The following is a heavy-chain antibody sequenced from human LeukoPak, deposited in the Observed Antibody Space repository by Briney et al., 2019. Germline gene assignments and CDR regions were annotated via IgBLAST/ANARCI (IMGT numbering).Heavy chain of an antibody. J-gene: IGHJ4*02. V-gene: IGHV4-34*01. CDR3: ARGRFWSGYYPANLDY. D-gene: IGHD3-3*01. CDR2: INHSGST. CDR1: GGSFSGYY. Sequence: LETLSLTCAVYGGSFSGYYWSWIRQPPGKGLEWIGEINHSGSTNYNPSLKSRVTISVDTSKNQFSLKLSSVTAADTAVYYCARGRFWSGYYPANLDYWGQGTLVTVSS.